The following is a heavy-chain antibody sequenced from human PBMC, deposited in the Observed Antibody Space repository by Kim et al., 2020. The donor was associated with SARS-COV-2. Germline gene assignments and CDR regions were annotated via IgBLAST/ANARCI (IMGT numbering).Heavy chain of an antibody. CDR1: GYTFTSYA. CDR2: INTNTGNP. V-gene: IGHV7-4-1*02. J-gene: IGHJ4*02. D-gene: IGHD4-17*01. CDR3: AIVLWGYGDYD. Sequence: ASVKVSCKASGYTFTSYAMNWVRQAPGQGLEWMGWINTNTGNPTYAQGLTGRFVFSLDTSVSTAYLQISSLKAEDTAVYYCAIVLWGYGDYDWGQGTLVTVSS.